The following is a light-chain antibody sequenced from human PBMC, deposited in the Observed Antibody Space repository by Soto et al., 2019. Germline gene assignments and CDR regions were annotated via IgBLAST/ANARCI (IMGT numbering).Light chain of an antibody. CDR1: QDISNY. Sequence: DIQMIRSPSSLSASVGDRVTITCQASQDISNYLNWYQQKPGKAPKLLIYDASNLETGVPSRFSGSGSGTDFAFTISSLQPEDIATHYCQQYDNLRRLTFGGGTKVEIK. V-gene: IGKV1-33*01. CDR3: QQYDNLRRLT. CDR2: DAS. J-gene: IGKJ4*01.